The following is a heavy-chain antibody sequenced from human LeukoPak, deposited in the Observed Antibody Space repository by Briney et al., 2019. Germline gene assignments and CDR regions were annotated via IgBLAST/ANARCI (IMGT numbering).Heavy chain of an antibody. V-gene: IGHV5-51*01. CDR2: IYPDDSNT. J-gene: IGHJ6*03. CDR1: GYNFPIYW. Sequence: GESLKISCQGSGYNFPIYWIGWVRQMPGQGLEWMGIIYPDDSNTVYGPSFQGQVTISADKSINTAYLEWSSLKASDTAIYYCARQGAAGKYYYYYMDVWGKGTTVTVSS. D-gene: IGHD6-13*01. CDR3: ARQGAAGKYYYYYMDV.